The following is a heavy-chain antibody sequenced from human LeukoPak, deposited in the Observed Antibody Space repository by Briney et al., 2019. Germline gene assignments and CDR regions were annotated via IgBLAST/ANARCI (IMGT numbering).Heavy chain of an antibody. J-gene: IGHJ6*04. CDR2: INSDGSST. Sequence: PGGSLRLSCTASGFSFRNFWMHWVRQAPGKGLVWVSRINSDGSSTSYADSVKGRFTISRDNAKNTLYLQMNSLRAEDTAVYYCAGHYYYYYGMDVWGKGTTVTVSS. CDR1: GFSFRNFW. CDR3: AGHYYYYYGMDV. V-gene: IGHV3-74*01.